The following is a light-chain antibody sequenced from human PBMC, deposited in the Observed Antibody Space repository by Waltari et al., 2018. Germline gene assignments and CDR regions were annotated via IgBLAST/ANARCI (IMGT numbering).Light chain of an antibody. V-gene: IGLV4-69*01. CDR1: SGHSSNV. J-gene: IGLJ3*02. CDR2: VNSDGSH. CDR3: QTGGHGTWV. Sequence: QLVVTQSPSASASLGASVKLTCTLSSGHSSNVIAWLQQHPERGPRYLMKVNSDGSHSRGAEIPDRFSGASSGAERYPTISNLQSEEGADYYCQTGGHGTWVFGGGTKLTVL.